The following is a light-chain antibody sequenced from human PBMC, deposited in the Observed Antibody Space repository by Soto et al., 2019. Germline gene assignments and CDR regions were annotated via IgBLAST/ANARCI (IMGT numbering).Light chain of an antibody. CDR3: QQXXDWPPKHT. CDR1: QSVSSN. Sequence: EIVMTQSPATLSVSPGERATLSCRASQSVSSNLAWYQQKPGQAPRLLIYAASIRATGVPATFSGSGSGTEXTXXXXXXXSXDSAVXXCQQXXDWPPKHTFGQGTKLEIK. V-gene: IGKV3-15*01. CDR2: AAS. J-gene: IGKJ2*01.